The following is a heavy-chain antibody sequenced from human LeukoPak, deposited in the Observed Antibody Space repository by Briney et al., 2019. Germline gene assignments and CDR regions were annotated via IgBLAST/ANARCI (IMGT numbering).Heavy chain of an antibody. CDR3: TREAAAGIDY. V-gene: IGHV3-7*01. CDR2: IKQDGSEK. J-gene: IGHJ4*02. Sequence: GGSLRLSCAASGFTFSTYWMSWVRQAPGKGLEWVANIKQDGSEKYYLDSVKGRFAISRDNAKNSLYLQMNSLRAEDTAVYFCTREAAAGIDYWGQGTLVTASS. CDR1: GFTFSTYW. D-gene: IGHD6-13*01.